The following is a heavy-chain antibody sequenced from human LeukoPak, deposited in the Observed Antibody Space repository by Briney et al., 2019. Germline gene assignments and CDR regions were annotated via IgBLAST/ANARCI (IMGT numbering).Heavy chain of an antibody. CDR2: ISYDGSNK. CDR1: GFTFSSYA. J-gene: IGHJ4*02. CDR3: AKGEYYYDSSGYYYFDY. Sequence: GGSLRLSCAASGFTFSSYAMHWVRQAPGKGLEWVAVISYDGSNKYYADSVKGRFTISRDNSKNTLYLQMNSLRAEDTAVYYCAKGEYYYDSSGYYYFDYWGQGTLVTVSS. D-gene: IGHD3-22*01. V-gene: IGHV3-30-3*01.